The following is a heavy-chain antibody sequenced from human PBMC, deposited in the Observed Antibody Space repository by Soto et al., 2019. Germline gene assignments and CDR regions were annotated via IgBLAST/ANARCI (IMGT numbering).Heavy chain of an antibody. J-gene: IGHJ4*02. V-gene: IGHV3-23*01. CDR3: AKSDCSVGSCYFPFDC. D-gene: IGHD2-15*01. CDR2: ISGSGGRT. CDR1: GFTFSNYG. Sequence: PGGSLRLSCAASGFTFSNYGMSWVRQAPGKGLEWVSSISGSGGRTYYADSVKGRFTISRDNSKNTLYLQTDSLRAEDTAFYYCAKSDCSVGSCYFPFDCWGQGTLVTVSS.